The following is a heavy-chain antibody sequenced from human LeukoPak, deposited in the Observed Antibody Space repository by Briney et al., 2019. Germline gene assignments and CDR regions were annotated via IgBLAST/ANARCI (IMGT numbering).Heavy chain of an antibody. CDR2: ISAYNGNT. CDR1: GYTFTGYY. Sequence: GASVKVSCKASGYTFTGYYMHWVRQAPGQGLEWMGWISAYNGNTNYAQILQGRLTMTTDTSTSTAYMELRSLRSDDTAVYYCARQGYGSNSQGAADYWGQGTLVTVSS. V-gene: IGHV1-18*04. CDR3: ARQGYGSNSQGAADY. J-gene: IGHJ4*02. D-gene: IGHD4-23*01.